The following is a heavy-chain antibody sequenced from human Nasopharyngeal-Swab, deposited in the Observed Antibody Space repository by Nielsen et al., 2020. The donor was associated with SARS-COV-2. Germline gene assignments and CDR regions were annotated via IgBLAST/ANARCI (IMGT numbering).Heavy chain of an antibody. CDR3: ARGSRDGYFFDY. J-gene: IGHJ4*02. CDR1: GYTFTDYY. CDR2: INPNSGDT. Sequence: ASVKVSCKASGYTFTDYYMHWVRQAPGQGLEWMGRINPNSGDTNYAQKFQGRVTMTRDTSISTAYLQWSSLKASDTAMYFCARGSRDGYFFDYWGQGTLVTVSS. V-gene: IGHV1-2*06. D-gene: IGHD5-24*01.